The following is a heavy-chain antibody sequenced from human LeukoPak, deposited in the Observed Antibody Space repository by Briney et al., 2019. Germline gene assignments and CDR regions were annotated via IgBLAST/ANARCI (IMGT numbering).Heavy chain of an antibody. J-gene: IGHJ3*02. CDR2: EGSAGGT. V-gene: IGHV3-23*01. CDR1: GFTLTNHA. Sequence: GGSLRLSCTASGFTLTNHAVSWVRQAPGKGLEWVSAEGSAGGTYYADSVKGRFTISRDNSQNTLSLQLNSLRVEDTAVYYCASRTWIGAGYYAFDIWGQGTMLTVS. D-gene: IGHD1-26*01. CDR3: ASRTWIGAGYYAFDI.